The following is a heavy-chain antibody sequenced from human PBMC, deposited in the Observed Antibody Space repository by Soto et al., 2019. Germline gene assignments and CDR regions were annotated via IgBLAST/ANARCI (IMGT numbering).Heavy chain of an antibody. J-gene: IGHJ3*02. CDR1: GFTFSRYG. Sequence: QVQLVESGGGVVQPGRSLRLSCAASGFTFSRYGMNWVRQAPGKGLEWVAGISYDGSNKDYADSLKGRFTISRDNSKNTLYLQMNSLRAEDTAVYYCAKDGGAFDIWGQGTMVTVSS. CDR3: AKDGGAFDI. D-gene: IGHD3-16*01. V-gene: IGHV3-30*18. CDR2: ISYDGSNK.